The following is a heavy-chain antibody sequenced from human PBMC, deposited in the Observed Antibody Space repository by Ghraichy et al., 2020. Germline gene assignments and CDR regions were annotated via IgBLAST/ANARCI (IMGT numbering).Heavy chain of an antibody. CDR1: GFTFSSYA. D-gene: IGHD3-22*01. CDR3: AKVQYYYDSSGSRGWDY. CDR2: ISGSGDST. Sequence: GGSLRLSCAASGFTFSSYAMSWVRQAPGKGLEWVSAISGSGDSTYYADSVKGRFTISRDNSRNTLYLRMNSLRAEDTAVYYCAKVQYYYDSSGSRGWDYWGQGTLVTVSS. J-gene: IGHJ4*02. V-gene: IGHV3-23*01.